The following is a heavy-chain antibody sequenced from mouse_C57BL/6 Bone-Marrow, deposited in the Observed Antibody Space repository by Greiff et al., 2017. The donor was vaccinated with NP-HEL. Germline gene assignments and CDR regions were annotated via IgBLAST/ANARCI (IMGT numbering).Heavy chain of an antibody. J-gene: IGHJ1*03. Sequence: QVQLQQSGAELVKPGASVKLSCKASGYTFTEYTIHWVKQRSGQGLEWIGWFYTGSGSIKYNEKFKDKATLTADKSSSTVYMAHSRLTSEDSAVFFSARHGDYGGSSNGYFEVWGKGTTVTVSS. CDR3: ARHGDYGGSSNGYFEV. CDR2: FYTGSGSI. D-gene: IGHD1-1*01. V-gene: IGHV1-62-2*01. CDR1: GYTFTEYT.